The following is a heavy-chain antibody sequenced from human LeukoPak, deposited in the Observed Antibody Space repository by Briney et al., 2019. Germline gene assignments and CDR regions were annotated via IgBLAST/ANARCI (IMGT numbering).Heavy chain of an antibody. Sequence: GGSLRLSCAASGFTFSSYAMSWVRQAPGKGLEWVSAISGSGGSTYYADSVKGRFSISRDNSKNTLYLQMNSLRAEDTAVYYCAKASAMIVVVSKHFDYWGQGTLVTVSS. CDR3: AKASAMIVVVSKHFDY. CDR1: GFTFSSYA. J-gene: IGHJ4*02. V-gene: IGHV3-23*01. CDR2: ISGSGGST. D-gene: IGHD3-22*01.